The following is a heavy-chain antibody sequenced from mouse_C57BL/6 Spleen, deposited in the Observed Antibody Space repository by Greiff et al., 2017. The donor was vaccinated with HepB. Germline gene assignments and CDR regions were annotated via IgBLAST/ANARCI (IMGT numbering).Heavy chain of an antibody. CDR2: ISSGGSYT. CDR1: GFTFSSYG. V-gene: IGHV5-6*01. J-gene: IGHJ2*01. D-gene: IGHD2-3*01. CDR3: ARQDGYYAVDY. Sequence: EVQLQQSGGDLVKPGGSLKLSCAASGFTFSSYGMSWVRQTPDKRLEWVATISSGGSYTYYPDSVKGRFTISRDNAKNTLYLQMSSLKSEDTAMYYCARQDGYYAVDYWGQGTTLTVSS.